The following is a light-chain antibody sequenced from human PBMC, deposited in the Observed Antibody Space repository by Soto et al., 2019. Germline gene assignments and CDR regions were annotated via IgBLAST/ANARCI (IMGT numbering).Light chain of an antibody. CDR1: SGDVGGYNY. CDR2: EVS. J-gene: IGLJ1*01. V-gene: IGLV2-14*01. Sequence: QSVLAQPASVSGSPGQSITISCSGTSGDVGGYNYVSWYQQYPGKAPKLMLYEVSKRPSGVSNRFSGSKSGKTASLTISGLQAEGEADYYCSSYRATSTPYVFGTGTKVTVL. CDR3: SSYRATSTPYV.